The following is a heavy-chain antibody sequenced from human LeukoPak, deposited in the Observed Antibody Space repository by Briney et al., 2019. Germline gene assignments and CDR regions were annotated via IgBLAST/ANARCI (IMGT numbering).Heavy chain of an antibody. D-gene: IGHD5-12*01. CDR3: AREPTSGRESTSGRPLDY. V-gene: IGHV4-4*07. J-gene: IGHJ4*02. CDR1: GGSISGYF. Sequence: PSETLSLTCTVSGGSISGYFWSWIRQPAGKGLEWIGRIYSSGSNNYNPSLKSRVTMSLDTSKNHLSLNLSSMTAADTAVYYCAREPTSGRESTSGRPLDYWGQGTLVTVSS. CDR2: IYSSGSN.